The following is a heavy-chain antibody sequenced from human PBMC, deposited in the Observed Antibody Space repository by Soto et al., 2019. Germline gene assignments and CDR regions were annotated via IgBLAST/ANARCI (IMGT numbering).Heavy chain of an antibody. D-gene: IGHD3-9*01. CDR3: ASSVLRYFDWLFY. V-gene: IGHV1-46*01. CDR1: GYTFTSYY. CDR2: INPSGGST. Sequence: GASVKVSCKASGYTFTSYYMHWVRQAPGQGLEWMGIINPSGGSTSYAQKFQGRVTMTRVTSTSTVYMELSSLRSEDTAVYYCASSVLRYFDWLFYWGQGTLVTVSS. J-gene: IGHJ4*02.